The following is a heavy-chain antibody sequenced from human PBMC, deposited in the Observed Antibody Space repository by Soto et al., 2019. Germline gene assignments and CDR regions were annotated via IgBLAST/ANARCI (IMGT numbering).Heavy chain of an antibody. CDR1: GYTFTSYG. CDR3: ARAAEWASDNDFAH. V-gene: IGHV1-18*04. CDR2: ISTYNGNT. Sequence: ASVKVSCKASGYTFTSYGISWVRQAPGQGLEWMGWISTYNGNTNYAQKLQGRVTMTTDTSTSTAYMELRSLRSDDTAVYYCARAAEWASDNDFAHLGQGSLVTVSS. J-gene: IGHJ4*02. D-gene: IGHD6-25*01.